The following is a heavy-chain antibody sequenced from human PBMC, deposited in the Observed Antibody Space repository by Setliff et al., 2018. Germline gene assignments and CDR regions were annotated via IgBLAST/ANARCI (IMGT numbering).Heavy chain of an antibody. V-gene: IGHV4-39*07. D-gene: IGHD5-18*01. CDR3: ARGRIQLWKYYFDY. J-gene: IGHJ4*02. CDR2: IYYSGST. Sequence: ETLSLTCTVSGGSISSSSYYWGWIRQPPGKGLEWIGSIYYSGSTYYNPSLKSRVTISVDTSKNQFSLKLSSVTAADTAVYYCARGRIQLWKYYFDYWGQGTLVTVSS. CDR1: GGSISSSSYY.